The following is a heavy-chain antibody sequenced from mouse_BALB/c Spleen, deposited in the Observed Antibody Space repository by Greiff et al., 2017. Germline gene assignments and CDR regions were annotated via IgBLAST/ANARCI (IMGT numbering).Heavy chain of an antibody. CDR2: IYPGNGDT. Sequence: QVQLQQPGAELVKPGASVKMSCKASGYTFTSYNMHWVKQTPGQGLEWIGAIYPGNGDTSYNQKFKGKATLTADKSSSTAYMQLSSLTSEDSAVYYCATLWSLFDYWGQGTTLTVSS. V-gene: IGHV1-12*01. CDR1: GYTFTSYN. D-gene: IGHD1-1*02. J-gene: IGHJ2*01. CDR3: ATLWSLFDY.